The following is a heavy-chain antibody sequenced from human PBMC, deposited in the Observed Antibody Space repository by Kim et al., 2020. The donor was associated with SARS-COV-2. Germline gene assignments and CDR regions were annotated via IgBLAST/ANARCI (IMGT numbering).Heavy chain of an antibody. CDR3: AKKSVPRGDNYFDD. J-gene: IGHJ4*02. V-gene: IGHV3-23*01. D-gene: IGHD3-10*01. Sequence: GGSLRLSCAASGFTFSSHAMTWVRQAPGKGLEWVSIISGNGYITYYADSVKGRFTISRDNSKNTLFLQMNSLRVEDTAVYYCAKKSVPRGDNYFDDWGQGTLITVSS. CDR1: GFTFSSHA. CDR2: ISGNGYIT.